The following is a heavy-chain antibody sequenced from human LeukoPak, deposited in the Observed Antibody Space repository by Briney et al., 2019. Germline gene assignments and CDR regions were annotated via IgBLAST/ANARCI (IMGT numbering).Heavy chain of an antibody. V-gene: IGHV4-30-2*01. CDR1: GGSISSGGYY. CDR3: ARGDSSSWYPPPRWFDP. D-gene: IGHD6-13*01. Sequence: SETLSLTCTVSGGSISSGGYYWSWIRQPPGKGLEWIGYIYHSGSTYYNPSLKSRVTISVDRSKNQFSLKLSSVTAADTAVYYCARGDSSSWYPPPRWFDPWGQGTLVTVSS. CDR2: IYHSGST. J-gene: IGHJ5*02.